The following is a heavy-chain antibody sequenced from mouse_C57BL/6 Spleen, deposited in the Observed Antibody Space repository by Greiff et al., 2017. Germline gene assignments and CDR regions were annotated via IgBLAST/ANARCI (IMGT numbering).Heavy chain of an antibody. D-gene: IGHD1-1*01. V-gene: IGHV1-82*01. CDR1: GYAFSSSW. CDR2: IYPGDGDT. CDR3: ARYNYGSPYAVDY. J-gene: IGHJ4*01. Sequence: QVQLQQSGPELVKPGASVKISCKASGYAFSSSWMNWVKQRPGKGLEWIGRIYPGDGDTNYNGKFKGKATLTADKSSSTAYMQLSSLTSEDSAVYFCARYNYGSPYAVDYWGQGTSVTVSS.